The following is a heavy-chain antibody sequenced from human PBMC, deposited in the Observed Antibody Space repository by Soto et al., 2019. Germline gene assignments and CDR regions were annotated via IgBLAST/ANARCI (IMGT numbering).Heavy chain of an antibody. V-gene: IGHV1-69*13. CDR2: IIPIFGTA. CDR3: ARVYYSSSFYYYGMDV. CDR1: GGTFSRHA. D-gene: IGHD6-6*01. Sequence: SVKVSCKTSGGTFSRHAINWVRQAPGQGLEWMGGIIPIFGTANYAQKFQGRVTITADESTSTAYMELSSLGSEDTAVYYCARVYYSSSFYYYGMDVWGQGTTVTVSS. J-gene: IGHJ6*02.